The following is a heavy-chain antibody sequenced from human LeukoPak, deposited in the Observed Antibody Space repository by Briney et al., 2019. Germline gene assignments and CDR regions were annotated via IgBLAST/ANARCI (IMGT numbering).Heavy chain of an antibody. V-gene: IGHV3-23*01. CDR1: GFTFSSYA. CDR3: AKSLRQWLARYYYYGMDV. J-gene: IGHJ6*02. Sequence: GGSLRLSCAASGFTFSSYAMSWVRHAPGKGLEWVSAISGSGGSTYYADSVKGRFTISRDNSKNTLYLQMNSLRTEDTAVYYCAKSLRQWLARYYYYGMDVWGQGTTVTVSS. D-gene: IGHD6-19*01. CDR2: ISGSGGST.